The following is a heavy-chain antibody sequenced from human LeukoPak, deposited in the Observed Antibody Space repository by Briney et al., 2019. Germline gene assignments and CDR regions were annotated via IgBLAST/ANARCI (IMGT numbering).Heavy chain of an antibody. Sequence: GGSLRLSCEVSGFSFSSYGMHWVRQAPGKGLEWVAVIWYDGSNKYYADSVKGRFTISRDNSKNTLYLQMNSLRAEDTAVYYCTRGGEYSASPGVDWGQGTLVTVSS. CDR2: IWYDGSNK. D-gene: IGHD2/OR15-2a*01. J-gene: IGHJ4*02. V-gene: IGHV3-33*01. CDR3: TRGGEYSASPGVD. CDR1: GFSFSSYG.